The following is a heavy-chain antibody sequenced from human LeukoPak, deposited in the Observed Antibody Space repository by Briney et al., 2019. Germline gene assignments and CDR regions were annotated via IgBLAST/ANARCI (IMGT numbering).Heavy chain of an antibody. CDR1: GYTFTSYD. CDR3: ARVGYSYGSVFDY. V-gene: IGHV1-8*03. Sequence: GASVKVSCKASGYTFTSYDINWVRQATGQGLEWMGWMNPNSGNTGYAQKFQGRVTITRNTSISTAYMELSSLRSEDTAVYYCARVGYSYGSVFDYWGQGTLVTVSS. CDR2: MNPNSGNT. D-gene: IGHD5-18*01. J-gene: IGHJ4*02.